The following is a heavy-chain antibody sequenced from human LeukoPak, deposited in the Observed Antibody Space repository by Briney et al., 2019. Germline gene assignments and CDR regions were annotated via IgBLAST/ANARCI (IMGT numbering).Heavy chain of an antibody. J-gene: IGHJ6*02. V-gene: IGHV4-30-2*01. Sequence: SETLSLTCAVSGGSISSGGYSWSWIRQPPGKGLEWIGYIYHSGSTYYNPSLKSRVTISVDRSKNQFSLKLSSVTAADTAVYYCARKVAVAGRYYYYYYGMDVWGQGTTVTVSS. CDR3: ARKVAVAGRYYYYYYGMDV. D-gene: IGHD6-19*01. CDR2: IYHSGST. CDR1: GGSISSGGYS.